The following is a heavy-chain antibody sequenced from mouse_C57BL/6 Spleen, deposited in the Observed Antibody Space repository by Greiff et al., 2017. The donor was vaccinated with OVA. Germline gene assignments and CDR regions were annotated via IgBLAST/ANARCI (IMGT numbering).Heavy chain of an antibody. CDR2: FYPGSGSI. J-gene: IGHJ4*01. D-gene: IGHD2-5*01. Sequence: QVQLQQSGAELVKPGASVKLSCKASGYTFTEYTIHWVKQRSGQGLEWIGWFYPGSGSIKYNEKFKDKATLTADKSSSTVYMELSRSTSEDSAVYFCARHSAYYSTYYYAMDYWGQGTSVTVSS. V-gene: IGHV1-62-2*01. CDR3: ARHSAYYSTYYYAMDY. CDR1: GYTFTEYT.